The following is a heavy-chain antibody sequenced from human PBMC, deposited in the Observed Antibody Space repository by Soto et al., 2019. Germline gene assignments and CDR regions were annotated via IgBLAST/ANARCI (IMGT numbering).Heavy chain of an antibody. V-gene: IGHV3-23*01. Sequence: LRLSCVASGFTFSSYSMSWVRQAPGKGLEWVSGFRAGGDDGTTYYADSVKGRFTISRDNSKNTLFLQMNSLRAEDTAIYYCAKKVNSGSGSQYFDYFGQGTLVTVPS. CDR2: FRAGGDDGTT. CDR1: GFTFSSYS. CDR3: AKKVNSGSGSQYFDY. J-gene: IGHJ4*02. D-gene: IGHD3-10*01.